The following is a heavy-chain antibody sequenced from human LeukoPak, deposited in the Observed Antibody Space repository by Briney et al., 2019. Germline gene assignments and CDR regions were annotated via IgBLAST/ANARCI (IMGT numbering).Heavy chain of an antibody. Sequence: SQTLSLTCAVSGGSISSGGYSWSWIRQPPGKGLQWIGYIYHSGSTYYNPSLKSRVTISVDRSKNQFSLKLSSVTAADTAVYYCARQYSGYDAFDYWGQGTLVTVSS. J-gene: IGHJ4*02. V-gene: IGHV4-30-2*01. CDR2: IYHSGST. CDR1: GGSISSGGYS. D-gene: IGHD5-12*01. CDR3: ARQYSGYDAFDY.